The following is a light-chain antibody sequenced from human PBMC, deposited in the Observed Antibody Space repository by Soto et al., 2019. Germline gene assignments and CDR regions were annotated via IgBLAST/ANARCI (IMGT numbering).Light chain of an antibody. CDR3: QQSYSTTWT. J-gene: IGKJ1*01. CDR1: QSISSY. Sequence: DIQITHSPSSLSASVGDRVTITCRSSQSISSYLNWYQQKPGKDPKLLIYAASSLQSGVPSRFSGSGSGTDFTLTISSLQPEDFEPYYCQQSYSTTWTFGQGTKV. CDR2: AAS. V-gene: IGKV1-39*01.